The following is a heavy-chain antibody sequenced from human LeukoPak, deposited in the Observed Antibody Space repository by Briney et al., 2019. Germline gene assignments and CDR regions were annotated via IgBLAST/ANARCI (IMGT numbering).Heavy chain of an antibody. D-gene: IGHD4-17*01. V-gene: IGHV3-23*01. CDR2: ISGGADST. CDR3: AKILWRYGDLSPHDY. CDR1: GFTFSSYS. J-gene: IGHJ4*02. Sequence: GGSLRLSCAASGFTFSSYSMNWVRQAPGKGLEWVSVISGGADSTYYADSVKGRFTISRDNSKNTLYLQMNSLRDEDTAVYYCAKILWRYGDLSPHDYWGQGTLVTV.